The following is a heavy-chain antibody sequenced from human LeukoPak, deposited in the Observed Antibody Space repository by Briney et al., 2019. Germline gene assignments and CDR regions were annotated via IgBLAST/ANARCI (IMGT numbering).Heavy chain of an antibody. CDR1: GYTFTGYY. J-gene: IGHJ4*02. Sequence: ASVKVSCKASGYTFTGYYMHWVRQAPGQGLEWMGWINPNSGGTNYAQKFQGRVTMTRDTSISTAYMELSRLRSDDTAVHYCARLVVVTATVGPFDYWGQGTLVTVSS. CDR2: INPNSGGT. D-gene: IGHD2-21*02. V-gene: IGHV1-2*02. CDR3: ARLVVVTATVGPFDY.